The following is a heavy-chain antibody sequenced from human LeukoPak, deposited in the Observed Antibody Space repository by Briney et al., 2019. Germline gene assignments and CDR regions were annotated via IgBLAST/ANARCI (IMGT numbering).Heavy chain of an antibody. CDR2: IYYSGST. CDR3: ARHLIAAAELYDY. CDR1: GGSISSSSYY. J-gene: IGHJ4*02. Sequence: PSETLSLTCTVSGGSISSSSYYWGWIRQPPGKGLEWIGSIYYSGSTYYNPSLKSRVTISVDTSKNQFSLKLSPVTAADTAVYYCARHLIAAAELYDYWGQGTLVTVSS. V-gene: IGHV4-39*01. D-gene: IGHD6-13*01.